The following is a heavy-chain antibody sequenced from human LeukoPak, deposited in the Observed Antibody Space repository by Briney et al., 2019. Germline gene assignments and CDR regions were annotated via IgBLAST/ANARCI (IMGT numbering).Heavy chain of an antibody. Sequence: GGSLRPSCAASGFTFSSYSMNWVRQAPGKGLEWVSSISSSSSYIYYADSVKGRFTISRDNAKNSLYLQMNSLRAEDTAVYYCARSFGGDYGDYPSGDAFDIWGQGTMVTVSS. CDR3: ARSFGGDYGDYPSGDAFDI. D-gene: IGHD4-17*01. J-gene: IGHJ3*02. CDR1: GFTFSSYS. V-gene: IGHV3-21*01. CDR2: ISSSSSYI.